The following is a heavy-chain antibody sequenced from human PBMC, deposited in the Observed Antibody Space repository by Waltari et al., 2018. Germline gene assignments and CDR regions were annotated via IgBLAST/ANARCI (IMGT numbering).Heavy chain of an antibody. D-gene: IGHD3-22*01. CDR1: GFALTTYT. CDR3: ASLVNMIGVFDP. J-gene: IGHJ5*02. Sequence: QGRLVESGGGVVQPGRSLRLSCVASGFALTTYTIQWVRPGPGKGLEWVAVISSDGRNTYYADSVKGRFTISRDDSKNTLLLQMDSLRTEDTAVYYCASLVNMIGVFDPWGQGTLVAVSS. V-gene: IGHV3-30*04. CDR2: ISSDGRNT.